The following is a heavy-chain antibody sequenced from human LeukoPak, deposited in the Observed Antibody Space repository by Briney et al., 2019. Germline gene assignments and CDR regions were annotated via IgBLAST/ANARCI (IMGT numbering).Heavy chain of an antibody. CDR3: VLGAYDFWSANTGVAFDI. D-gene: IGHD3-3*01. J-gene: IGHJ3*02. Sequence: SETLSLTCTVSGGSISSSSYYWGWIRQPPGKGLEWIGSIYYSGSTYYNPSLKSRGTISVDTSKNQFSLKLSSVTAADTAVYYCVLGAYDFWSANTGVAFDIWGQGTMVAVSS. V-gene: IGHV4-39*01. CDR1: GGSISSSSYY. CDR2: IYYSGST.